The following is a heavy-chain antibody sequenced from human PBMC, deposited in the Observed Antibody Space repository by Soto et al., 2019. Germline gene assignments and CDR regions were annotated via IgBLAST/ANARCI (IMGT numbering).Heavy chain of an antibody. CDR3: ARESAGSHKNNWFDP. CDR2: IYYSGST. V-gene: IGHV4-59*01. D-gene: IGHD3-10*01. CDR1: GGSISTYY. J-gene: IGHJ5*02. Sequence: SETLSLTCTVSGGSISTYYGSWIRQTPGKGLEWIGYIYYSGSTYYNPSLKSRVTMSVDTSRNQLLLQLNSVTAADTAVYYCARESAGSHKNNWFDPWGQGTLVTVSS.